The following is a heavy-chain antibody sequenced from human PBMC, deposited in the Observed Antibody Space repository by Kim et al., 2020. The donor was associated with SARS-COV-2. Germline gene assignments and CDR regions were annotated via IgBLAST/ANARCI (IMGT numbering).Heavy chain of an antibody. D-gene: IGHD6-19*01. J-gene: IGHJ4*02. CDR3: ARDLQWLLD. V-gene: IGHV3-74*01. CDR2: SST. Sequence: SSTSYADSVKRLFTISRDNAQNTLYLQMNSLRAEDTAVYYCARDLQWLLDWGQGTLVTVSS.